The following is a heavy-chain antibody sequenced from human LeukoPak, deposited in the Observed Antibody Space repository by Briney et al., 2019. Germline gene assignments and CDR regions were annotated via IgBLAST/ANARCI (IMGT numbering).Heavy chain of an antibody. D-gene: IGHD6-13*01. Sequence: PSETLSLTCAVYGGSFSGYYWSWIRQPPGKGLEWIGEINHSGSTNYNPSLKSRVTISVDTSKNQFSLKLSSVTAADTAVYYCARSEWEHSSSWYVPPFDYWGQGTLVTVSS. CDR3: ARSEWEHSSSWYVPPFDY. J-gene: IGHJ4*02. CDR1: GGSFSGYY. V-gene: IGHV4-34*01. CDR2: INHSGST.